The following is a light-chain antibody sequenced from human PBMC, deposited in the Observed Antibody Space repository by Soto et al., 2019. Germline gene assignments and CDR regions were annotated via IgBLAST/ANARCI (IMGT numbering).Light chain of an antibody. CDR3: QQYNSWPPIT. CDR2: DAS. J-gene: IGKJ5*01. CDR1: ESVSRN. Sequence: EIELTQSPGTLSLSPGERATLSCRASESVSRNLAWYQQKPGQAPRLLIYDASTRATGIPDRFSGGGSGTEFTLTISSLQSEDFVVYYCQQYNSWPPITFGQGTRLEIK. V-gene: IGKV3-15*01.